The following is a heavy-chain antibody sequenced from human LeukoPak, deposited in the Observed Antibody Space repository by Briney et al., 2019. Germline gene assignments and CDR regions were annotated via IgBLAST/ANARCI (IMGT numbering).Heavy chain of an antibody. D-gene: IGHD5-24*01. Sequence: PGGSLRLSCAASGFTFSSYWMSWVRQAPGKGLEWVANIKQDGSEKYYVDSVKGRFTISRDNSKKTLFLQMKSLRAEDTAVYYCAKSGRDGYNFVYYFDYWGQGTLVTVSS. CDR2: IKQDGSEK. V-gene: IGHV3-7*03. CDR3: AKSGRDGYNFVYYFDY. CDR1: GFTFSSYW. J-gene: IGHJ4*02.